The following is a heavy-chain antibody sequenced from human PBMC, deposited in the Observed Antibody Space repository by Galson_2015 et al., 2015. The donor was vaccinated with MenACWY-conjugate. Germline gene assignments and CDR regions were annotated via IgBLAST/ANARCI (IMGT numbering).Heavy chain of an antibody. CDR3: TTDYFGQYFFDS. V-gene: IGHV3-15*01. CDR2: TKSKTHSGTP. CDR1: GFTFSNAW. D-gene: IGHD2/OR15-2a*01. J-gene: IGHJ4*02. Sequence: SLRLSCAASGFTFSNAWMTWVRQAPGKGLEWVGRTKSKTHSGTPDYAAPVNGRFTISRDDSRNTVYLEMNGLKAEDTGLYYCTTDYFGQYFFDSWGRGTPVTVSS.